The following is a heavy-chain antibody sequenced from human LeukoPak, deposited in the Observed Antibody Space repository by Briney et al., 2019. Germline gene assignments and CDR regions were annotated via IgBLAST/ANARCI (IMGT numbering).Heavy chain of an antibody. V-gene: IGHV4-31*03. D-gene: IGHD2-15*01. CDR1: GGAFSIGAHF. J-gene: IGHJ4*02. Sequence: PSETLSLTCTVSGGAFSIGAHFWSWIRQHPGKGLDWIGNFYYNGSTYYNEPLKSRVAILVDTSKNQFSLRLTSVTAAETAMYYCARVELLWGGAVMGSFDYGGRGILITVSS. CDR2: FYYNGST. CDR3: ARVELLWGGAVMGSFDY.